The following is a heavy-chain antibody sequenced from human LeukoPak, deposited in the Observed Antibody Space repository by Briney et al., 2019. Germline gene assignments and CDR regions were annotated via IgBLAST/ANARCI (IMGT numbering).Heavy chain of an antibody. D-gene: IGHD1-26*01. CDR2: IYYSGST. V-gene: IGHV4-39*01. CDR3: ERGIVGANRPPFIY. J-gene: IGHJ4*02. Sequence: PSETLSLTCTVSGGSISSSSYYWGWIRQPPGKELEWIGSIYYSGSTYYNPSLKSRVTVSVDSSKNQFSLKLSSVTDAETAVHYGERGIVGANRPPFIYWGKGTLVTVSS. CDR1: GGSISSSSYY.